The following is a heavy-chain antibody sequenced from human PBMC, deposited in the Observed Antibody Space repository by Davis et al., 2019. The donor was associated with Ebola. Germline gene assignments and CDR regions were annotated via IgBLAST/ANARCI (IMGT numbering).Heavy chain of an antibody. V-gene: IGHV5-51*01. Sequence: GESLKISCAASGFTFSSYWMSWVRQMPGKGLEWMGIIYPGDSDTRYSPSFRGQVTISADKSFSTAYLQWSGLKASDTAMYYCARMGKSYYDSLWDYWGQGTLVTVSS. CDR3: ARMGKSYYDSLWDY. D-gene: IGHD3-10*01. CDR1: GFTFSSYW. J-gene: IGHJ4*02. CDR2: IYPGDSDT.